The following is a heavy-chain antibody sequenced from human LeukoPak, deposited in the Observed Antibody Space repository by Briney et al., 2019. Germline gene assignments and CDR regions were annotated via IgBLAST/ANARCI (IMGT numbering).Heavy chain of an antibody. CDR2: IKQDGSEK. CDR3: ARDGYSHPHGY. D-gene: IGHD5-18*01. J-gene: IGHJ4*02. V-gene: IGHV3-7*05. Sequence: GGSLRLSCAASGFTFSSYWMSWVRQASGKGLEWVANIKQDGSEKYYVDSVKGRFTISRDNAKNSLYLQMNSLRAEDTAVYYCARDGYSHPHGYWGQGTLVTVSS. CDR1: GFTFSSYW.